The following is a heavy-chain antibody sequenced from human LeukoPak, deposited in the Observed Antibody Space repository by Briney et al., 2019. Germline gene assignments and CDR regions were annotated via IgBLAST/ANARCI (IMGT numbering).Heavy chain of an antibody. D-gene: IGHD6-13*01. J-gene: IGHJ3*01. CDR2: IKLDGDER. CDR3: ARDSSSWHHDAFDF. CDR1: GFVFSSYW. V-gene: IGHV3-7*01. Sequence: PGGSLRLSCAASGFVFSSYWMSWVRQAPGKGLEGVAKIKLDGDERYYVDSVKGRFTISRDNDKDSLYPQMDSLRVEDTAVYYCARDSSSWHHDAFDFWGQGTMVTVSS.